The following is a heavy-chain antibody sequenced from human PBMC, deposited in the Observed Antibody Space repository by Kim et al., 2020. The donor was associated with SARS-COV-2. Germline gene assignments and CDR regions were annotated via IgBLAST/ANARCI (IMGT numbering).Heavy chain of an antibody. J-gene: IGHJ3*01. D-gene: IGHD3-10*01. CDR2: LSANSDSV. Sequence: GGSLRLSCAASGFAFGDYAMHWVRQVPGKGLEWVSGLSANSDSVSYLDSVRDRFAISRDHVKNFLYLEMSTLRSEDTALYFCAKCLLRGVFFRDYDAFD. CDR3: AKCLLRGVFFRDYDAFD. V-gene: IGHV3-9*01. CDR1: GFAFGDYA.